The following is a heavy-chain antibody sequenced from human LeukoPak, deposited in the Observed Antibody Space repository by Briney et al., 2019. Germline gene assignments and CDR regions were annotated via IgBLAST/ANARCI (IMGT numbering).Heavy chain of an antibody. V-gene: IGHV4-34*01. CDR3: ARGCSSTSCYWFDP. J-gene: IGHJ5*02. CDR2: INHSGST. D-gene: IGHD2-2*01. Sequence: SETLSLTCAVYGGSFSGYYWSWIRQPPGKGLEWIGEINHSGSTNYNPSLKSRVTISVDTSKNQFSLKLSSVTAADTAVYYCARGCSSTSCYWFDPWGQGTLVTVSS. CDR1: GGSFSGYY.